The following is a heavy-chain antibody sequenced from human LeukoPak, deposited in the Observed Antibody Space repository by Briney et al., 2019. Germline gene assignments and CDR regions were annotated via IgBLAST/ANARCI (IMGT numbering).Heavy chain of an antibody. J-gene: IGHJ6*03. CDR3: ARDGGWYKRGLDHYYYYMHV. D-gene: IGHD6-19*01. V-gene: IGHV3-21*04. CDR1: TFTFSSFS. CDR2: ISSSGSYI. Sequence: GGCLGLSCAACTFTFSSFSMKWVRQAQGKGLVWGSAISSSGSYIYHADSVKGRFTISRDNAKNSLYLQMNSLRVEDTALYYCARDGGWYKRGLDHYYYYMHVWGKGTTVIVSS.